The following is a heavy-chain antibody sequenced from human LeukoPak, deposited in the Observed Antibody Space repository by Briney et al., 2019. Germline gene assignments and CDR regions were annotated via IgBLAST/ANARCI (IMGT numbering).Heavy chain of an antibody. CDR3: ARGGTDYDFWSGYSYHYFDY. V-gene: IGHV1-69*04. J-gene: IGHJ4*02. CDR2: IIPTLGIA. CDR1: GGTFSSYA. Sequence: SVKVSCKASGGTFSSYAISWVRQAPGQGLEWMGRIIPTLGIANYAQKFQGRVTITADKSTSTAYMELSSLRSEDTAVYYCARGGTDYDFWSGYSYHYFDYWGQGTLVTVSS. D-gene: IGHD3-3*01.